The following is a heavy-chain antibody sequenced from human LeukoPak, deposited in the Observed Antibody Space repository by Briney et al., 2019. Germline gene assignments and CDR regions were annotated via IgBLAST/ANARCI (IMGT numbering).Heavy chain of an antibody. J-gene: IGHJ6*02. Sequence: GGSLRLSCAASGFTYSSYSMNWVRQAPGKGLEWVSSISSISSYIYYADSVKGRFTISRDNAKNSLYLQMNSLRAEDTAVSYCAKASDYGDYRYGMDVWGQGTTVTVSS. CDR2: ISSISSYI. CDR1: GFTYSSYS. CDR3: AKASDYGDYRYGMDV. D-gene: IGHD4-17*01. V-gene: IGHV3-21*04.